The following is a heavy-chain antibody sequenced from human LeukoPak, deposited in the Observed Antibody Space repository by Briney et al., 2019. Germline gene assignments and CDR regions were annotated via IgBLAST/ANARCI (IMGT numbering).Heavy chain of an antibody. CDR3: ARGYGDRLDCFDP. Sequence: PGGSLRLSCAASGFTFSSYGMHWVRQAPGKGLEGVAVIWYGGSNKYYADSVKSRFTISRDNSKNTLYLQMNSLRAEDTAVYYCARGYGDRLDCFDPWGQGTLVTVSS. D-gene: IGHD4-17*01. J-gene: IGHJ5*02. CDR2: IWYGGSNK. V-gene: IGHV3-33*01. CDR1: GFTFSSYG.